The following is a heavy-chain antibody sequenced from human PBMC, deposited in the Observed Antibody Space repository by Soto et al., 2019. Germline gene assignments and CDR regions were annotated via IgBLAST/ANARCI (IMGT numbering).Heavy chain of an antibody. J-gene: IGHJ4*02. Sequence: PSETLSLTCTVSGGSISPYYWSWIRQPPGKGLEWVGYIYYAGTTSYNPSLKSRVTISLDTSKNQFSLKLTSVTAADTAVYYCARDKITGLFDYWGQGTLVTVSS. D-gene: IGHD2-8*02. CDR3: ARDKITGLFDY. CDR1: GGSISPYY. V-gene: IGHV4-59*12. CDR2: IYYAGTT.